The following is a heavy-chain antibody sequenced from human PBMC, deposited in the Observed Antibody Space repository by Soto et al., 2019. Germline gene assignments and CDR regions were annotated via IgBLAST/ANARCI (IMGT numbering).Heavy chain of an antibody. CDR3: AREDRDRETGLVPAAIDGMDV. V-gene: IGHV1-69*08. D-gene: IGHD2-2*01. CDR2: IMPDFGIP. CDR1: GGTFSRYS. J-gene: IGHJ6*02. Sequence: QVQLVQSGAEVKKPGSSVKVSCKASGGTFSRYSFTWVRQAPGHGLEWMGRIMPDFGIPTYAQEFQGRVTFQAEESTGTADMGLTSLRSEDTAVYYCAREDRDRETGLVPAAIDGMDVWGQGTTVIVSS.